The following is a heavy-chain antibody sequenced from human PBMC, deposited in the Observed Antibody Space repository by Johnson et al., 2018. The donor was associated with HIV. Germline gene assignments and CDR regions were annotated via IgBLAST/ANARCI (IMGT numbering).Heavy chain of an antibody. D-gene: IGHD3-22*01. CDR2: IYSGGST. CDR1: GFTFSSYA. J-gene: IGHJ3*02. Sequence: QVQLVESGGGLVKPGGSLRLSCAASGFTFSSYAMHWVRQAPGKGLEWVSVIYSGGSTKYADSVKGRFIISRDLSENTLYLQMNSLKTEDTAVYYCTTTGTWYYDSSGYSTSDAFDIWGQGTMVTVSS. V-gene: IGHV3-NL1*01. CDR3: TTTGTWYYDSSGYSTSDAFDI.